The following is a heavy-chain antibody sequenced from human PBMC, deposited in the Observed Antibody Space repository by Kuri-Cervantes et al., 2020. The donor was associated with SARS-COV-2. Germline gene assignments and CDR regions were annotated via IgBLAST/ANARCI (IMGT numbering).Heavy chain of an antibody. Sequence: ASVKVSCKASGGTFSSYAISWVRQAPGQGLEWMGWINPNIGGTNYAQKVQDRVTMTRDTSIKTAYMELSRLRSDYTAVYYCARDRHLEQGGAFDIWGRGTMVTVSS. CDR2: INPNIGGT. D-gene: IGHD1-1*01. J-gene: IGHJ3*02. CDR1: GGTFSSYA. CDR3: ARDRHLEQGGAFDI. V-gene: IGHV1-2*02.